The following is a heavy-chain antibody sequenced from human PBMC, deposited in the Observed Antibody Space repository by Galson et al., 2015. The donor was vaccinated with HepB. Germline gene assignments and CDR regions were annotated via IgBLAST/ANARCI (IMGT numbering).Heavy chain of an antibody. Sequence: SLRLSCAASGFTFSSYAMGWVRQAPGKGLEWVSTISGSGGSTYYADSVKGRFTISRDNSKNTIYLQMNSLRAEDTAVYYCAKEGGYGGGFVDYWGQGTLVTVSS. D-gene: IGHD4-23*01. CDR1: GFTFSSYA. J-gene: IGHJ4*02. CDR3: AKEGGYGGGFVDY. CDR2: ISGSGGST. V-gene: IGHV3-23*01.